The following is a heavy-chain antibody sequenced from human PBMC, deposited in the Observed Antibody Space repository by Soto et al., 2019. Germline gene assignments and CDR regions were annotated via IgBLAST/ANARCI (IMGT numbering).Heavy chain of an antibody. V-gene: IGHV3-48*02. Sequence: GGSLRLSCAASGFTFSSYSMNWVRQAPGKGLEWVSYISSSSSTIYYADSVMGRFTISRDNAKNSLYLQMNSLRDEDTAVYYWAREGPTTPLTYYYYYGMDVWCQGTTVTVSS. CDR2: ISSSSSTI. D-gene: IGHD4-17*01. CDR3: AREGPTTPLTYYYYYGMDV. J-gene: IGHJ6*02. CDR1: GFTFSSYS.